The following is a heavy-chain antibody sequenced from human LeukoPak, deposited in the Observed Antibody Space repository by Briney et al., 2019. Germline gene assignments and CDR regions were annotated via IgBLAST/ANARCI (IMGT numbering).Heavy chain of an antibody. D-gene: IGHD2-2*01. Sequence: RASVKVSCKASGYTFSGSYIHWVRQSPGQGLEWMGWINPNGGATNFAQRFHGRVTLTRDTSISTAYMELSRLRSDDTAVYYCARDPTYCSSTSCENDYWGQGTLVTVSS. CDR1: GYTFSGSY. CDR3: ARDPTYCSSTSCENDY. J-gene: IGHJ4*02. CDR2: INPNGGAT. V-gene: IGHV1-2*02.